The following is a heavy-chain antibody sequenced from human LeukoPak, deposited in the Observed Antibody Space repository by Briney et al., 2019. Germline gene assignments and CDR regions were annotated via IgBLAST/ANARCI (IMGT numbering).Heavy chain of an antibody. CDR2: ISSSSSYI. Sequence: GGSLRLSCAASGFTFSSYSMNWVRQAPGKRLEWVSSISSSSSYIYYADSVKGRFTISRDNAKNSLYLQMNSLRAEDTTVYYCASDDTRVLMVYAKYYFDYWGQGTLITVSS. V-gene: IGHV3-21*01. CDR3: ASDDTRVLMVYAKYYFDY. J-gene: IGHJ4*02. D-gene: IGHD2-8*01. CDR1: GFTFSSYS.